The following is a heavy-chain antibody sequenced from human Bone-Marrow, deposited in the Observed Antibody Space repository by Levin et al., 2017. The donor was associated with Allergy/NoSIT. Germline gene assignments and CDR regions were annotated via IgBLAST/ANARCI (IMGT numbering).Heavy chain of an antibody. CDR3: ARVSVAVAGRGYFDY. V-gene: IGHV3-11*01. CDR1: GFTFSDNY. D-gene: IGHD6-19*01. Sequence: PGGSLRLSCAASGFTFSDNYVTWIRQAPGKGLERLSSISTSGGNLYYANSVRGRFTISRDNAKNSLFLQMNSLRAEDTAVYYCARVSVAVAGRGYFDYWGQGTLVTVSS. CDR2: ISTSGGNL. J-gene: IGHJ4*02.